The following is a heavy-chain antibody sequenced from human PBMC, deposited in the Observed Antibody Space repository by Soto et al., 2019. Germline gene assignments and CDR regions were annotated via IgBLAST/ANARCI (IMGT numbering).Heavy chain of an antibody. J-gene: IGHJ6*02. V-gene: IGHV5-51*01. CDR2: IYPGDSDT. Sequence: LGEFLKICCKGAEYSFASYWIGWVRQMPGKGLEWMGIIYPGDSDTRYSPSFQGKVTISADKSISTAYLQWSSLKASDTAMYYCARHGWSDYYYYGMDVWGQGTTVTVSS. CDR1: EYSFASYW. D-gene: IGHD3-3*01. CDR3: ARHGWSDYYYYGMDV.